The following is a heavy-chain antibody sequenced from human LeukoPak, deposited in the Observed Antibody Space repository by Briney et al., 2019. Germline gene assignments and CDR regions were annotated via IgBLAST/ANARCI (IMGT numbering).Heavy chain of an antibody. V-gene: IGHV4-34*01. CDR3: ARVGYGSGSSDD. D-gene: IGHD3-10*01. J-gene: IGHJ4*02. CDR1: GGSFSGYY. Sequence: PSETLSLTCGVYGGSFSGYYWSWSRQPPGKGLEWIGEINHSGSTNYNPSLKSRVTMSADTSKNQFSLKLSSVTAADTAGYYWARVGYGSGSSDDWGQGTLVTVSS. CDR2: INHSGST.